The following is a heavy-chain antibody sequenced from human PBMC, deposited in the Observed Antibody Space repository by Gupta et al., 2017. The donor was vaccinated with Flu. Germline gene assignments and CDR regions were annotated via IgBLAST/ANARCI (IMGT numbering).Heavy chain of an antibody. CDR3: ARQKDWGWAFDS. Sequence: QVLLEESGPGLVKPSETLSLTCSVSGGSLSSSSNYWGWIRPPPGKGLEWIGSIYYDGTTYYKPSLKSRVTTSMDTSRNRFSLNLRSVTAADTAVYFCARQKDWGWAFDSWGQGTLVTVSS. CDR2: IYYDGTT. CDR1: GGSLSSSSNY. D-gene: IGHD7-27*01. V-gene: IGHV4-39*01. J-gene: IGHJ4*02.